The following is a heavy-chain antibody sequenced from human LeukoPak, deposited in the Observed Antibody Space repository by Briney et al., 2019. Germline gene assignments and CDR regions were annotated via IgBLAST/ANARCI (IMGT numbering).Heavy chain of an antibody. J-gene: IGHJ4*02. D-gene: IGHD3-10*02. CDR1: GGSVSSGSYY. CDR3: ARDTMFCGYYFDF. V-gene: IGHV4-61*01. Sequence: SETLSLTCTVSGGSVSSGSYYWRWIRQPPGRGLEGLGYIYYSGGNNYNSSLKSRLTMSVDTSKNQFSLNLTSVTAADTAVYCCARDTMFCGYYFDFWGQGILVTVSS. CDR2: IYYSGGN.